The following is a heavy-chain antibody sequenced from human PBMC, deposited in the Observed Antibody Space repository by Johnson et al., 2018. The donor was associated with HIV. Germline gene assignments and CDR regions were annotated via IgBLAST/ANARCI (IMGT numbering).Heavy chain of an antibody. CDR1: GFTFTDAW. D-gene: IGHD3-3*01. J-gene: IGHJ3*02. Sequence: VQLVESGGGLVKPGGSLTLSCAASGFTFTDAWMSWVRQAPGKGLEWVAHIKSRTGDGTTNYAAPLKGRFTISRDDSKNTLYLQMNSLKIEDTAVYYCTDYNFWTKRAFDIWGQGTMVTVSS. V-gene: IGHV3-15*01. CDR2: IKSRTGDGTT. CDR3: TDYNFWTKRAFDI.